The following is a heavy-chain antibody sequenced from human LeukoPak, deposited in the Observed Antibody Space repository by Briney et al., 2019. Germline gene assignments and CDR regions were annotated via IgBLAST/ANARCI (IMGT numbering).Heavy chain of an antibody. D-gene: IGHD3-22*01. CDR1: GFTLSSYS. CDR2: TSSSSRHI. Sequence: PRGSLRLSCAASGFTLSSYSMNWVSQAPGKGLEWVSSTSSSSRHIHSTDSVKGRFTISRDNAKNSLYLQMNSLRAEETAVYYCARDLYDSGGYSSPIDYWGQGTLVTVSS. V-gene: IGHV3-21*01. CDR3: ARDLYDSGGYSSPIDY. J-gene: IGHJ4*02.